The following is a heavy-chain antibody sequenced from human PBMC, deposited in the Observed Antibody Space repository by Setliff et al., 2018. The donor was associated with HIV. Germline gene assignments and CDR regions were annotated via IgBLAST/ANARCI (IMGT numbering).Heavy chain of an antibody. CDR2: IYSGGST. V-gene: IGHV4-4*07. D-gene: IGHD3-3*01. CDR1: GGSISAYF. Sequence: PSETLSLTCTVSGGSISAYFWTWIRQPAGKGLEWIGRIYSGGSTNYNPSLNSRVTMSVDTSKNQFSLKLNSVTAADTAVYFCARDRFGVPANDWGQGILVTVS. CDR3: ARDRFGVPAND. J-gene: IGHJ4*02.